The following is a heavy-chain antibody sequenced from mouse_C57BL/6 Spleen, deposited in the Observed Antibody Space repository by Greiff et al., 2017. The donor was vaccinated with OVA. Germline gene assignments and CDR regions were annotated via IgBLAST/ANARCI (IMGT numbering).Heavy chain of an antibody. Sequence: EVNVVESGGGLVKPGGSLKLSCAASGFTFSDYGMHWVRQAPEKGLEWVAYISSGSSTIYYADTVKGRFTISRDNAKNTLFLQMTSLRSEDTAMYYCARGYSNYDFAYWGQGTLVTVSA. CDR3: ARGYSNYDFAY. CDR1: GFTFSDYG. CDR2: ISSGSSTI. D-gene: IGHD2-5*01. J-gene: IGHJ3*01. V-gene: IGHV5-17*01.